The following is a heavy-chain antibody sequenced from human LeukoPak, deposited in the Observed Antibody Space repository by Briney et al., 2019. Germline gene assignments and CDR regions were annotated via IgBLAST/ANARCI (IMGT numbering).Heavy chain of an antibody. D-gene: IGHD6-13*01. V-gene: IGHV4-30-4*07. J-gene: IGHJ6*03. CDR3: ARGYSSSWYGPGYYYYMDV. CDR1: GGSISSGGYS. CDR2: IYYSGST. Sequence: SETLSLTCAVSGGSISSGGYSWSWIRQPPGKGLEWIGYIYYSGSTYYNPSLKSRVTISVDTSKNQFSLKLSSVTAADTAVYYCARGYSSSWYGPGYYYYMDVWGKGTTVTVSS.